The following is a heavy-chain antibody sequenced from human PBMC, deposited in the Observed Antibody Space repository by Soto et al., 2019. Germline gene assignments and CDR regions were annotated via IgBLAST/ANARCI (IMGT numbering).Heavy chain of an antibody. CDR2: IYYSGST. D-gene: IGHD3-9*01. CDR3: ARLVHDILTGYYYFDY. CDR1: GGSISSSSYY. J-gene: IGHJ4*02. Sequence: SETLSLTCTVSGGSISSSSYYWGWIRQPPGKGLEWIGSIYYSGSTYYNPSLKSRVTISVDTSKNQFSLKLSSVTAADTAVYHCARLVHDILTGYYYFDYWGQGTLVTVSS. V-gene: IGHV4-39*01.